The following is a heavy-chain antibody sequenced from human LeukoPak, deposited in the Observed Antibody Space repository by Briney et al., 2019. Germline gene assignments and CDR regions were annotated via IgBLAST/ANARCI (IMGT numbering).Heavy chain of an antibody. CDR1: GGSISSYY. CDR3: ARLGIGVVPSAMLGDYYFDY. CDR2: IYYSGST. J-gene: IGHJ4*02. D-gene: IGHD2-2*01. Sequence: SETLSLTCTVSGGSISSYYWGWIRQPPGKGLEWIGYIYYSGSTKYNPSLKSRVTISVDTSKHQFSLKLTSVTAADTAVYYCARLGIGVVPSAMLGDYYFDYWGQGTLVTVSS. V-gene: IGHV4-59*08.